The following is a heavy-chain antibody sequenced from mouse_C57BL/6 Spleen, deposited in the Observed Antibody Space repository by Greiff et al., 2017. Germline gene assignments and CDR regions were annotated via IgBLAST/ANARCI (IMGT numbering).Heavy chain of an antibody. Sequence: QVQLQQPGAELVKPGASVKMSCKASGYTFTSYWITWVKQRPGQGLEWIGDIYPGSGSTNYNEKFKSKATLTVDTSSSTAYMQLSSLTSEDSAVYYCARDDGYPYYFDDWGQGTTLTGSS. CDR3: ARDDGYPYYFDD. V-gene: IGHV1-55*01. J-gene: IGHJ2*01. D-gene: IGHD2-3*01. CDR2: IYPGSGST. CDR1: GYTFTSYW.